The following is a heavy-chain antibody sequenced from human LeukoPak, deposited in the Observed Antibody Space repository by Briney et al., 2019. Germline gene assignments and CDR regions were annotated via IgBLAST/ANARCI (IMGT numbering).Heavy chain of an antibody. CDR1: GFTFDDYG. CDR3: ASRLEYSSSLHLTDY. J-gene: IGHJ4*02. CDR2: INWNGGST. Sequence: PGGSLRLSCAASGFTFDDYGMSWARQAPGKGLEWVSGINWNGGSTGYADSVKGRFTISRDNAKNSLYLQMNSLRAEDTALYYCASRLEYSSSLHLTDYWGQGTLVTVSS. D-gene: IGHD6-6*01. V-gene: IGHV3-20*04.